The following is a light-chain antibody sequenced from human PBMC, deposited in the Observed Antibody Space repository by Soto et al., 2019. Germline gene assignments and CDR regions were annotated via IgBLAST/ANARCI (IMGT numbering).Light chain of an antibody. CDR1: QSISRW. CDR3: QQHNSYSELS. Sequence: DIQITQSPSTLSSSIGDRVTITCQSSQSISRWLAWYQQKPGKAPKLLIYDASSLESGVPSRFSGSGSGTEFTLTISSLQPDDFATYYCQQHNSYSELSFGGGTKVDIK. J-gene: IGKJ4*01. CDR2: DAS. V-gene: IGKV1-5*01.